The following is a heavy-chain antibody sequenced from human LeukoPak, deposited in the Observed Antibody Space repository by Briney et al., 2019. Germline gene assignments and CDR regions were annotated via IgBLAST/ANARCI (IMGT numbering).Heavy chain of an antibody. CDR3: ARGAQYYDFWSGYYTGFWFDP. J-gene: IGHJ5*02. D-gene: IGHD3-3*01. CDR2: INHSGST. Sequence: PSETLSLTCAVYGGSFSGYYWSWIRQPPGKGLEWIGEINHSGSTNYNPSLKGRVTISVDTSKNQFSLKLSSVTAADTAVYYCARGAQYYDFWSGYYTGFWFDPWGQGTLVTVSS. V-gene: IGHV4-34*01. CDR1: GGSFSGYY.